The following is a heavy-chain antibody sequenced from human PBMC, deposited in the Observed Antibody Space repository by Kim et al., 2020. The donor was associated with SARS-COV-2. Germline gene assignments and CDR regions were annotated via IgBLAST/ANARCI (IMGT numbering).Heavy chain of an antibody. V-gene: IGHV1-2*02. CDR1: GYTFTGYY. CDR2: INPNSGGT. Sequence: ASVKVSCKASGYTFTGYYMHWVRQAPGQGLEWMGWINPNSGGTNYAQKFQGRVTMTRDTSISTAYMELSRLRSDDTAVYYCASGRFYDILTGSQEFIAPYYYGMDVWGQGTTVTVSS. D-gene: IGHD3-9*01. J-gene: IGHJ6*02. CDR3: ASGRFYDILTGSQEFIAPYYYGMDV.